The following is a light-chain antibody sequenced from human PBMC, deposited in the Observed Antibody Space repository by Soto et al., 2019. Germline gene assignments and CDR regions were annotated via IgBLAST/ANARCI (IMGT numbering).Light chain of an antibody. CDR2: GAS. CDR1: QSVSSN. CDR3: QQYHNWPPWT. V-gene: IGKV3-15*01. Sequence: EMVMTQSPATLSVSPGERATLSCRASQSVSSNLAWYQQKPGQAPRLLIYGASTRATGIPARFSGSGSGTEFTLTISSLQSADFAVYYCQQYHNWPPWTFGQGTKVDIK. J-gene: IGKJ1*01.